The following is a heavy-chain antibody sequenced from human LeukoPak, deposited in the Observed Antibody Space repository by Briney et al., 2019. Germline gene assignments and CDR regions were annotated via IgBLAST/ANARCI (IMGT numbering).Heavy chain of an antibody. CDR1: GGSISSRRYY. CDR3: SSLVVTPDSLGYFDY. CDR2: IYYSGST. J-gene: IGHJ4*02. D-gene: IGHD4-23*01. Sequence: SETLSLTCTVSGGSISSRRYYGGWIRQPPGKGLEWIGSIYYSGSTYYDPSLKSRVPISVDTSKNQFSLKLSSVTAPDTAVYSLSSLVVTPDSLGYFDYWDREPWSPSPQ. V-gene: IGHV4-39*07.